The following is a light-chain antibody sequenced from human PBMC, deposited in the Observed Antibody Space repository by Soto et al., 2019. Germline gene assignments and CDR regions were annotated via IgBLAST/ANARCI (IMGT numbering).Light chain of an antibody. Sequence: EIVMTQSPTTLSVSPGARPTLSCRASQSVSSDLAWYQQKPGQAPRLLIYGASTRATGIPARLSGSGSGTEFTLTISSLQSEDFAVYYCQQYDKWPQTFGQGTKVDIK. CDR3: QQYDKWPQT. CDR1: QSVSSD. V-gene: IGKV3-15*01. CDR2: GAS. J-gene: IGKJ1*01.